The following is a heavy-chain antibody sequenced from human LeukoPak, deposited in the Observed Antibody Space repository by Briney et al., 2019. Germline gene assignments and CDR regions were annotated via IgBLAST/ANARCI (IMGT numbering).Heavy chain of an antibody. CDR3: STFGY. J-gene: IGHJ4*02. V-gene: IGHV3-48*01. Sequence: GVSLRLSSEFSGIIYSTYAMNWLRQARGKGLVWISYIRGSSSGSTSIIHYADSVKGRFTVSTDNPKNTLYLQMNSLRPEHTAVYYCSTFGYWGQGTLVTVSS. CDR2: IRGSSSGSTSII. CDR1: GIIYSTYA.